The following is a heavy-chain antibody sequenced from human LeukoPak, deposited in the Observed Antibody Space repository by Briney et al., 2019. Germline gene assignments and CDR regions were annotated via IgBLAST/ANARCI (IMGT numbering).Heavy chain of an antibody. J-gene: IGHJ6*02. D-gene: IGHD3-16*01. CDR2: IYTSGST. CDR3: ARDFGIFDYGMDV. Sequence: SQTLSLTCTVSGGSISSGSSYCSWIRQPAGGGLEWIGRIYTSGSTNYNASLKSRVTISVDTSKNQFSLKLSSVTAADTAVYYCARDFGIFDYGMDVWGQGTTVTVSS. V-gene: IGHV4-61*02. CDR1: GGSISSGSSY.